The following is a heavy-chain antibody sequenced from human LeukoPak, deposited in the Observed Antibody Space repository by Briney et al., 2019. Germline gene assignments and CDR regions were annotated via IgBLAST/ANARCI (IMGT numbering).Heavy chain of an antibody. CDR2: ISNDGSRN. D-gene: IGHD3-22*01. V-gene: IGHV3-30*03. Sequence: GRSLRLSCAPSGFTFSRHGMHWVRQAPGKGLEWVAIISNDGSRNYYAHSVEGRFTISRDNSKNTLYLQMDSLRAEDTAVYYCARERYDSRWYTFGSWGQGTLVTVSS. CDR3: ARERYDSRWYTFGS. J-gene: IGHJ4*02. CDR1: GFTFSRHG.